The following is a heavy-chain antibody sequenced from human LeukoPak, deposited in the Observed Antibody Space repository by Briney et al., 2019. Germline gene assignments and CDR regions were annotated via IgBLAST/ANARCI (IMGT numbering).Heavy chain of an antibody. CDR2: ISSSSSYI. D-gene: IGHD4-17*01. V-gene: IGHV3-21*01. Sequence: GGSLRLSCAASGFTFSSYSMNWVRQAPGKGLEWVSSISSSSSYIYYADSVKGRFTISRDNAKNSLYLQMNSLRAEDTAVYYCAKDSSDYGAPQDDAFDIWGQGTMVTVSS. J-gene: IGHJ3*02. CDR3: AKDSSDYGAPQDDAFDI. CDR1: GFTFSSYS.